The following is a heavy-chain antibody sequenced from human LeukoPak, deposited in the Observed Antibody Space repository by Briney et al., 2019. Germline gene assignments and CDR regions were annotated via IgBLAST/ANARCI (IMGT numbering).Heavy chain of an antibody. V-gene: IGHV4-59*01. CDR2: IYYSGST. CDR1: GGSISSYY. Sequence: SETLSLTCTVSGGSISSYYWSWIRQPPGKGLEWIGYIYYSGSTNYNPSLKSRVTISVDTSKNQFSLKLSSVTAADTAVYYCARVGYSSGYYPLDYWGQGTLVTVSS. J-gene: IGHJ4*02. D-gene: IGHD6-19*01. CDR3: ARVGYSSGYYPLDY.